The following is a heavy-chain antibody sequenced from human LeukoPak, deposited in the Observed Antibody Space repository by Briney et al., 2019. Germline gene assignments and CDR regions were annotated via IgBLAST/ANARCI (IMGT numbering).Heavy chain of an antibody. D-gene: IGHD6-13*01. CDR2: IWYDGSNK. J-gene: IGHJ6*02. CDR3: ARQVGGSSWYYYYYGMDV. Sequence: GRSLRLSCAASGFTFSSYGMHWVRQAPGKGLEWVAVIWYDGSNKYYADSVKGRFTISRDNSKNTLYLQVNSLRAEDTAVYYCARQVGGSSWYYYYYGMDVWGQGTTVTVSS. V-gene: IGHV3-33*01. CDR1: GFTFSSYG.